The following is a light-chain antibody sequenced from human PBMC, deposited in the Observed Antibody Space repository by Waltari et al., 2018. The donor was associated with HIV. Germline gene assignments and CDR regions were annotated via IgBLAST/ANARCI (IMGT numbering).Light chain of an antibody. CDR1: SSDVGSYTL. Sequence: QSALTQPASVSGSPGQSITISCTGTSSDVGSYTLVSWYHQHPGKAPKLMIYEVSKRPSGVSYRFSGSKSGNTASLTISGLQAEDEADYYCCSYAGSSTYVFGTGTKVTVL. CDR2: EVS. CDR3: CSYAGSSTYV. J-gene: IGLJ1*01. V-gene: IGLV2-23*02.